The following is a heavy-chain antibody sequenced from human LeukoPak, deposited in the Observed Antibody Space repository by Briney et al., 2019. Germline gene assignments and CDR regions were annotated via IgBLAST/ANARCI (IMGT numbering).Heavy chain of an antibody. J-gene: IGHJ4*02. V-gene: IGHV3-74*01. Sequence: GGSLRLSCAVSGFTFGSRWKHWVRQAPRKGLVWVALIKDDGSTTNYADSVKGRFTASRGNAKNTVYLQMSSLTAEDTAVYYCHPLAYVSNWGQGTLVTVSS. CDR1: GFTFGSRW. D-gene: IGHD2-8*01. CDR2: IKDDGSTT. CDR3: HPLAYVSN.